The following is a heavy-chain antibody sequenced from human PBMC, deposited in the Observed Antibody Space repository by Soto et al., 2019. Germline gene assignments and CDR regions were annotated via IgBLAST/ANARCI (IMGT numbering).Heavy chain of an antibody. CDR1: GGSISSYY. V-gene: IGHV4-59*01. CDR3: ASGDRYYDILTGPPTFDI. D-gene: IGHD3-9*01. CDR2: IYYSGST. J-gene: IGHJ3*02. Sequence: PSETLSLTCTVSGGSISSYYWSWIRQPPGKGLEWIGYIYYSGSTNYNPSLKSRVTISVDTSKNQFSLKLSSVTAADTAVYYCASGDRYYDILTGPPTFDIWGQGTMVTVSS.